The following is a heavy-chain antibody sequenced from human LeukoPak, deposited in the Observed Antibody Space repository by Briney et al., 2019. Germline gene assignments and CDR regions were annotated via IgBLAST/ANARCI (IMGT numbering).Heavy chain of an antibody. CDR3: VRYCSSTTCYTRAVDY. V-gene: IGHV3-23*01. J-gene: IGHJ4*02. CDR1: GFTFSSYA. CDR2: ISGSGGST. Sequence: PGGSLRLSCAASGFTFSSYAMSWVRQAPGKGLEWVSAISGSGGSTYYADSVKGRFTISRDKSKNTLYLQMNSLRAEDTAVYYCVRYCSSTTCYTRAVDYWGQGTLVTVSS. D-gene: IGHD2-2*02.